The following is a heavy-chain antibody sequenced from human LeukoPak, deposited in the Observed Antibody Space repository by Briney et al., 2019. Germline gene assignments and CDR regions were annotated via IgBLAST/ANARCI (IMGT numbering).Heavy chain of an antibody. J-gene: IGHJ5*02. D-gene: IGHD3-9*01. V-gene: IGHV4-39*07. CDR1: GGSFSSSSYY. Sequence: SETLSLTFTVSGGSFSSSSYYWGWIRQPPGKGLERIGSIYYSGSTYYNPSLKSRVTISVDTSKNQFSLKLSSVTAADTAVYYCARDQKYYDVLIVDEVNAWFDPWGQGTLVTVSS. CDR3: ARDQKYYDVLIVDEVNAWFDP. CDR2: IYYSGST.